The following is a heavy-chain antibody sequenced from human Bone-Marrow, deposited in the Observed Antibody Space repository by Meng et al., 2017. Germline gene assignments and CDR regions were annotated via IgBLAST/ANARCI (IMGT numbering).Heavy chain of an antibody. V-gene: IGHV3-15*01. CDR2: ITSMTHGGTT. CDR1: GFTFSSYA. Sequence: GESLKISCAASGFTFSSYAMSWVRQAPGKGLEWIGRITSMTHGGTTDYAAPVKGRFTISRDDGKNTLYLQMSSLKTEDTAVYYCARGPLGYCINDVCYRPLDIWGQGAMVTVSS. D-gene: IGHD2-8*01. CDR3: ARGPLGYCINDVCYRPLDI. J-gene: IGHJ3*02.